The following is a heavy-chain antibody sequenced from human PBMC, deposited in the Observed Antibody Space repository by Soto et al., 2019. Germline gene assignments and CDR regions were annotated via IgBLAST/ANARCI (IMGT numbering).Heavy chain of an antibody. D-gene: IGHD2-2*02. J-gene: IGHJ6*02. CDR3: ARIVTDCSSTSCNNYHYGMDG. CDR2: IYPGDSDT. V-gene: IGHV5-51*01. CDR1: GYSFTNYW. Sequence: GESLKISCKGSGYSFTNYWIGWVRQLPGKGLEWMGIIYPGDSDTRYSPAFQGQVTISADKSISTAYLQWSSLKASDTAMYYCARIVTDCSSTSCNNYHYGMDGWGQGTTVTVSS.